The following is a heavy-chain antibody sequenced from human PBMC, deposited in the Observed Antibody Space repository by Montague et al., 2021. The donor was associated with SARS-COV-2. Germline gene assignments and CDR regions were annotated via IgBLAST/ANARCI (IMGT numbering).Heavy chain of an antibody. Sequence: SETLSLTCTVSGGSISSSSYYWGWIRQPPGKGLEWIGRIYYSGSTYYNPSLKSRVTISVDTSKNQSSLKLSSVTAADTAVYYCARDQGYNWNYYYYYGMDVWGQGTTVTVSS. D-gene: IGHD1-20*01. CDR1: GGSISSSSYY. CDR3: ARDQGYNWNYYYYYGMDV. J-gene: IGHJ6*02. CDR2: IYYSGST. V-gene: IGHV4-39*07.